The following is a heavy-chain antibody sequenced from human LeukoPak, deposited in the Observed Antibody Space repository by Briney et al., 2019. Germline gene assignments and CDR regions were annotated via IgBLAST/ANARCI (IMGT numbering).Heavy chain of an antibody. Sequence: GGSLRLSCAASGFTFSSYEMNWVRQAPGKGLEWVSYISSSGSTIYYADSVKGRFTIPRDNAKNSLYLQMNSLRAEDTAVYYCARDRLYLMVYAIEGDGMDVWGQGTTVTVSS. CDR2: ISSSGSTI. J-gene: IGHJ6*02. D-gene: IGHD2-8*01. V-gene: IGHV3-48*03. CDR3: ARDRLYLMVYAIEGDGMDV. CDR1: GFTFSSYE.